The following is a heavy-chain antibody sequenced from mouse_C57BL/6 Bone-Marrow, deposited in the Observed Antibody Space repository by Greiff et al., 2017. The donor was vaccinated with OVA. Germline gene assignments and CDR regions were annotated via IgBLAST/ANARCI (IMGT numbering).Heavy chain of an antibody. Sequence: MLVESGGDLVKPGGSLKLSCAASGFTFSSYGMSWVRQTPDKRLEWVATISSGGSYTYYPDSVKGRFTISRDNAKNTLYLQMSSLKSEDTAMYYCARQNYKGYFDYWGQGTTLTVSS. D-gene: IGHD2-12*01. CDR3: ARQNYKGYFDY. CDR1: GFTFSSYG. CDR2: ISSGGSYT. V-gene: IGHV5-6*02. J-gene: IGHJ2*01.